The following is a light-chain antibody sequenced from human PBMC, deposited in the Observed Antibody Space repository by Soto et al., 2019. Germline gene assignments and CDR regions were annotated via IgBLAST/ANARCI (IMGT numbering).Light chain of an antibody. CDR2: AAS. J-gene: IGKJ2*01. CDR3: HQANSFPYT. CDR1: QGIGSW. V-gene: IGKV1D-12*01. Sequence: DIQMTQSPSSVSASVGDRVTITCRASQGIGSWLAWYQQKPGKAPKLLIYAASSLQGAVPSRFSGRGSGTDFTLTISSLQPEDYATYYCHQANSFPYTFGQGPSWRSN.